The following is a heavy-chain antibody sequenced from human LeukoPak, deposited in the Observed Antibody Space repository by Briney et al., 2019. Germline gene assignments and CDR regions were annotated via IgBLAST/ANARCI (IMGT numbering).Heavy chain of an antibody. Sequence: GGSLRLSCAASGFTFSSYGMHWVRQAPGKGLEWVAFIRYDGSNKYYADSVKGRSTISRDNSKNTLYLQMNSLRAEDTAVYYCARVRDGYNPPFDYWGQGTLVTVSS. J-gene: IGHJ4*02. CDR3: ARVRDGYNPPFDY. D-gene: IGHD5-24*01. CDR1: GFTFSSYG. V-gene: IGHV3-30*02. CDR2: IRYDGSNK.